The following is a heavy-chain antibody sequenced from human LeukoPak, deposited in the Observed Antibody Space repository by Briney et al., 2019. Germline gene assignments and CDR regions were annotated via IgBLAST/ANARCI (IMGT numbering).Heavy chain of an antibody. Sequence: SETLSLTCTVSGGSISSSSDYWGWSRQPPGKGLEWFGSIYYSGSTYYNPSLKSRVTISVATSKNQFSLKLSSVTAADTAVYYCARRVYVWGSYRLIWFDPWGQGTLVTVSS. D-gene: IGHD3-16*02. CDR3: ARRVYVWGSYRLIWFDP. CDR1: GGSISSSSDY. CDR2: IYYSGST. J-gene: IGHJ5*02. V-gene: IGHV4-39*01.